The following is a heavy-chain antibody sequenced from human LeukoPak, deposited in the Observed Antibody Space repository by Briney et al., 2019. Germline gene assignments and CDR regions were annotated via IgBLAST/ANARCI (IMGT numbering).Heavy chain of an antibody. CDR2: ISSNGGST. D-gene: IGHD5-24*01. J-gene: IGHJ3*02. Sequence: HPGGSLRLSCAASGFTFSSYAMHWVRQAPGKGLEYVSAISSNGGSTYYANSVKGRFTISRDNSKNTLYLQMGSLRAEDMDVYYCARVSTEWVEMATITGAFDIWGQGTMVTVSS. V-gene: IGHV3-64*01. CDR3: ARVSTEWVEMATITGAFDI. CDR1: GFTFSSYA.